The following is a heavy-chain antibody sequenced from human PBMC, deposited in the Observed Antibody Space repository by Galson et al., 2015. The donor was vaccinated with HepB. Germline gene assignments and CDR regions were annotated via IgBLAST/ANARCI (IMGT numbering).Heavy chain of an antibody. V-gene: IGHV3-9*01. CDR1: GFTFDAYA. Sequence: SLRLSCAASGFTFDAYAMHWVRQAPGKGLEWVSGISWNSGSIGYADSVKGRFTISRDNAKNSLYLQMNSLRAEDTALYYCAKDIIHYYGSGSYFDYWGQGTLVTVSS. CDR2: ISWNSGSI. CDR3: AKDIIHYYGSGSYFDY. D-gene: IGHD3-10*01. J-gene: IGHJ4*02.